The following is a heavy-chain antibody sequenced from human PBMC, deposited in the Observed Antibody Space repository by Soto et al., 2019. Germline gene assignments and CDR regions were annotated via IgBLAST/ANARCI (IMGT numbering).Heavy chain of an antibody. J-gene: IGHJ6*02. Sequence: GSSVKVSCKASGGTFSGYAISWVRQAPGQGLERMGGIIPIFGTANDAQKLQGRVTITADESTSTAYMELSSLRSEDTDVYYCARYGPTPSSPEDYGMDVWGQGTTVSVS. CDR2: IIPIFGTA. CDR1: GGTFSGYA. V-gene: IGHV1-69*13. CDR3: ARYGPTPSSPEDYGMDV. D-gene: IGHD2-15*01.